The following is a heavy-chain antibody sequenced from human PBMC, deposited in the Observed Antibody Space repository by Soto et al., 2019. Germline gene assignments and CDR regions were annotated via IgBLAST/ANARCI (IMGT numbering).Heavy chain of an antibody. D-gene: IGHD5-12*01. CDR3: ARELVVAAPGYFDY. CDR1: GGSISSSSYY. Sequence: QLQLQESGPGLVKPSETLSLTCTVSGGSISSSSYYWGWIRQPPGKGLEWIGSIYYSGSTYYNPSLKSRVTISVDTSKNQFSLKLSSVTAAYTAVYYCARELVVAAPGYFDYWGQGTLVTVSS. J-gene: IGHJ4*02. V-gene: IGHV4-39*02. CDR2: IYYSGST.